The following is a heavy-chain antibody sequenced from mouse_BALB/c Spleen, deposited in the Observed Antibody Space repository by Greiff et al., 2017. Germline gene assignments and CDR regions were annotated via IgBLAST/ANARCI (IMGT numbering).Heavy chain of an antibody. Sequence: QVHVKQSGAELVRPGSSVKISCKASGYAFSSYWMNWVKQRPGQGLEWIGQIYPGDGDTNYNGKFKGKATLTADKSSSTAYMQLSSLTSEDSAVYFCAKTLRPHAMDYWGQGTSVTVSS. CDR2: IYPGDGDT. D-gene: IGHD1-2*01. J-gene: IGHJ4*01. CDR3: AKTLRPHAMDY. V-gene: IGHV1-80*01. CDR1: GYAFSSYW.